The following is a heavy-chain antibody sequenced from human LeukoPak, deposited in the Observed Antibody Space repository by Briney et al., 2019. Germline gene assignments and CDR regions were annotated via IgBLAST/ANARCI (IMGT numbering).Heavy chain of an antibody. V-gene: IGHV3-30*19. Sequence: GRCLRPAWAAAGLCVRNYGVHWARHDASKGRQWVAYISDDGRKKYHADSVKGRLTTSRDNSKNTLDLYMDSLTPEDTAVYYCARDYAGKYTTDYWGQGTLVTVSS. CDR3: ARDYAGKYTTDY. D-gene: IGHD1-1*01. CDR1: GLCVRNYG. J-gene: IGHJ4*02. CDR2: ISDDGRKK.